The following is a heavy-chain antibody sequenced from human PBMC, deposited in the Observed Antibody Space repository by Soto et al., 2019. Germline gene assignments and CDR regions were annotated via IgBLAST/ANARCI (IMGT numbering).Heavy chain of an antibody. CDR2: INPAGGTT. CDR3: AMRSTEGAYYYMDV. CDR1: GFTFTSYY. Sequence: QVQLVQSGTEVTKPGASVKVSCKASGFTFTSYYMHWVRQAPGQGLEWMGIINPAGGTTTYAQSFQGRVTMTRDTSTSTVYMELSSLRSEDTAVYYCAMRSTEGAYYYMDVWGKGTTVTVSS. V-gene: IGHV1-46*03. J-gene: IGHJ6*03. D-gene: IGHD2-2*01.